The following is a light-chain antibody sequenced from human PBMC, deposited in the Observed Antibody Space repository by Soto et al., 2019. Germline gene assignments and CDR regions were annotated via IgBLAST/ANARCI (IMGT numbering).Light chain of an antibody. J-gene: IGLJ2*01. CDR1: TRDVGGYNY. CDR3: SSYTSSSTPVV. V-gene: IGLV2-14*03. Sequence: QSALTQPASVSGSPGQSITISCTGTTRDVGGYNYVSWYQQHPGKTPKLMIYDVTNRPSGVSNRFSGSKSGNTASLTLSGLQAEDEADYYCSSYTSSSTPVVFGGGTKLTVL. CDR2: DVT.